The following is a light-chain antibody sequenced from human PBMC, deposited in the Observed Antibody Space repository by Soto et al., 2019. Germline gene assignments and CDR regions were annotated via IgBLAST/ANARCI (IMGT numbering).Light chain of an antibody. CDR1: QSLRSS. Sequence: EIVMTQSPATLSVSPGERATLSCRASQSLRSSLAWYQQKPGQAPRLLIYDASTRATGIPARFSASGSGTEFTLAISSLQSEDFAVYHCQQYNYWPRTFGQGTKVEIK. J-gene: IGKJ1*01. CDR3: QQYNYWPRT. CDR2: DAS. V-gene: IGKV3D-15*01.